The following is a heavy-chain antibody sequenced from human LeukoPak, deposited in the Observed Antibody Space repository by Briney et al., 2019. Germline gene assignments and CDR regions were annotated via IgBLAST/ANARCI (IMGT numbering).Heavy chain of an antibody. V-gene: IGHV3-23*01. J-gene: IGHJ4*02. Sequence: PGGSLRLSCAASGFTFSSYAMSWVRQAPGKGLEWVSAISGSGGSTYYADSVKGRFTISRDNSKNTLYLQMNSLRAEDTAVYYCATWFFPGIAAAGTRSHFDYWGQGTLVTVSS. CDR1: GFTFSSYA. CDR3: ATWFFPGIAAAGTRSHFDY. D-gene: IGHD6-13*01. CDR2: ISGSGGST.